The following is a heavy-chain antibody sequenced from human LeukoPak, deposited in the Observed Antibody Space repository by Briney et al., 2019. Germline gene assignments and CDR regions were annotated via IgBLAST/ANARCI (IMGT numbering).Heavy chain of an antibody. V-gene: IGHV2-26*01. CDR2: IFSNDEK. CDR3: ARILCYYDSSGCSRVFDY. J-gene: IGHJ4*02. D-gene: IGHD3-22*01. Sequence: SGPVLVKPTETLTLTCTVSGFSLSNARMGVSWIRQPPGKALEWLAHIFSNDEKSYSTSLKSRLTIAKDTSKSQVVLTMTNMDPVDTATYYCARILCYYDSSGCSRVFDYWGQGTLVTVSS. CDR1: GFSLSNARMG.